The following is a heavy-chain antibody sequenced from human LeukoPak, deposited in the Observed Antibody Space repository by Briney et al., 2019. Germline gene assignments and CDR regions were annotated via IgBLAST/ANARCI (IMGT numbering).Heavy chain of an antibody. D-gene: IGHD3-22*01. CDR3: ARLRPLAYYYDSSGCFDY. Sequence: GGSLRLSCVVSGFTFKNYAMSWVRQAPGKGLEWVANIKQDGSEKYYVDSVKGRFTISRDNAKNSLYLQMNSLRAEDTAVYYCARLRPLAYYYDSSGCFDYWGQGTLVTVSS. CDR1: GFTFKNYA. V-gene: IGHV3-7*01. J-gene: IGHJ4*02. CDR2: IKQDGSEK.